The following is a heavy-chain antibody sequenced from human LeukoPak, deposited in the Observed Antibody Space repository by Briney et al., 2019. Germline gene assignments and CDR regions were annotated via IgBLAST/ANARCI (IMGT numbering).Heavy chain of an antibody. V-gene: IGHV3-23*01. CDR1: GFTFSSYA. J-gene: IGHJ4*02. CDR2: IGDSGDST. Sequence: GGSLRLSCAASGFTFSSYAMSWVRQAPGKGLEWVSTIGDSGDSTFYADSVKGRFTTSRDNSKNTLYLQMNSLRAEDTAIYYCAKREYNYAKYFDYWGQGTLVTVSS. D-gene: IGHD5-18*01. CDR3: AKREYNYAKYFDY.